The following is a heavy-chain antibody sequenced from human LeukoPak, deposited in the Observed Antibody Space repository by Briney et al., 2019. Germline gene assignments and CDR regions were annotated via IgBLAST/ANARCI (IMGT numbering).Heavy chain of an antibody. CDR2: IYYSGST. Sequence: PSQTLSLTCTVSGGSISSYYWSWIRQPPGKGLEWIGYIYYSGSTNYNPPLKSRVTISVDTSKNQFSLKLSSVTAADTAVYYCARDHGSGLAAFDIWGQGTMVTVSS. D-gene: IGHD3-10*01. J-gene: IGHJ3*02. CDR1: GGSISSYY. CDR3: ARDHGSGLAAFDI. V-gene: IGHV4-59*01.